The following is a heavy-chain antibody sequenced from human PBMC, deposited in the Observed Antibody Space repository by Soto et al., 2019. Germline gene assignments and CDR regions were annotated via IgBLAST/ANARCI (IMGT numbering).Heavy chain of an antibody. V-gene: IGHV2-70*11. CDR1: GFSLSTSGMC. J-gene: IGHJ4*02. CDR3: ARIPRSYSGSYTYLDY. Sequence: SGPTLVNPTQTLTLTCTFSGFSLSTSGMCVIWIRQPPGKALEWLARIDWDGDEYYRTSLKTRLTISKDTSKNQVVLTMTNMDPVDTATYYCARIPRSYSGSYTYLDYWGQGTLVTVSS. CDR2: IDWDGDE. D-gene: IGHD1-26*01.